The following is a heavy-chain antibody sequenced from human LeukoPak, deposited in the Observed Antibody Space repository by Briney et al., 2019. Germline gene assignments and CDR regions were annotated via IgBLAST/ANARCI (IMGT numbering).Heavy chain of an antibody. D-gene: IGHD2-2*01. CDR3: ATYCSSTSCQQPFDY. CDR2: ITSSSSTI. J-gene: IGHJ4*02. Sequence: GGSLRLSCAASRFTFSNYWMAWVRQAPGKGLEWLSYITSSSSTIYYADSVKGRFTISRDNGKNSLYLQMNSLRAEDTAVYYCATYCSSTSCQQPFDYWGQETLVTVSS. CDR1: RFTFSNYW. V-gene: IGHV3-48*01.